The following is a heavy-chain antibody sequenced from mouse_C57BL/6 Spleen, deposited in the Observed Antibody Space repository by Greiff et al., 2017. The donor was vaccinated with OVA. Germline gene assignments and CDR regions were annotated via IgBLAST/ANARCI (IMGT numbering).Heavy chain of an antibody. CDR1: GFSFNTYA. CDR3: VRQGELGRGYFDV. D-gene: IGHD4-1*01. V-gene: IGHV10-1*01. CDR2: IRSKSNNYAT. Sequence: EVKLMESGGGLVQPKGSLKLSCAASGFSFNTYAMNWVRQAPGKGLEWVARIRSKSNNYATYYADSVKDRFTISRDDSESMLYLQMNNLKTEGTAMYYCVRQGELGRGYFDVWGTGTTVTVSS. J-gene: IGHJ1*03.